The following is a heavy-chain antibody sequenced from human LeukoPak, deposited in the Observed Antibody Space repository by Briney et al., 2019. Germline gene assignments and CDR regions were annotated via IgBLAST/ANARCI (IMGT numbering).Heavy chain of an antibody. CDR2: IREDGGDI. D-gene: IGHD1-26*01. J-gene: IGHJ1*01. CDR1: GFTFTNYW. Sequence: PGGSLRLSCAASGFTFTNYWMSWVRQAPGKGPEWVAMIREDGGDIYYVDSVKGRFTISRDNAKNSLFLQMNSLRAEDTAVYYCVSDRGSGSSQTHEFFEHWGQGTLVTVSS. V-gene: IGHV3-7*01. CDR3: VSDRGSGSSQTHEFFEH.